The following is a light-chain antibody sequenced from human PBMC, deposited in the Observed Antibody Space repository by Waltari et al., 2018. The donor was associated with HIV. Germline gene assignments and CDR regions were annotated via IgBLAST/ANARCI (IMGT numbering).Light chain of an antibody. CDR1: SPHIGAVYD. Sequence: QSVLTQPPSVSGAPGQRVTIPCTGTSPHIGAVYDVHWYQQLPGTAPKLLISGNNNRPSGVPDRFSGSKSGTSASLAITGLQAEDEADYYCQSYDRSLSGSVFGGGTKLTVL. CDR3: QSYDRSLSGSV. CDR2: GNN. J-gene: IGLJ2*01. V-gene: IGLV1-40*01.